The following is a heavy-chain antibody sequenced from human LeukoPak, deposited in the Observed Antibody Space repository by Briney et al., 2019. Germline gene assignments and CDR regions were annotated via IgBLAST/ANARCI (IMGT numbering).Heavy chain of an antibody. J-gene: IGHJ4*02. V-gene: IGHV3-30*02. CDR1: GFTFSSYG. Sequence: GGSLRLSCAASGFTFSSYGMHWVRQAPGKGLEWVAFIRYDGSNKYYADSVKGRFTISRDNSKNTLYLQMNSLRVEDTAVYYCARGDGYNSYYSDYWGQGTLVTVSS. CDR2: IRYDGSNK. CDR3: ARGDGYNSYYSDY. D-gene: IGHD5-24*01.